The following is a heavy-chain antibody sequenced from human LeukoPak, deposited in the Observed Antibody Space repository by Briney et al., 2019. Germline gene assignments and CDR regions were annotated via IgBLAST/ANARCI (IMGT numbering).Heavy chain of an antibody. CDR1: GFTFDDYA. CDR2: ISWNSGSI. J-gene: IGHJ4*02. Sequence: PGGSLRLSCAASGFTFDDYAMHWVRQAPGKGLEWVSGISWNSGSIGYADSVKGRFTISRDNAKNSLYLQMNSLRAEDTALYYCAKDGSSSSWYLFDYWGQGTLVTVSS. D-gene: IGHD6-13*01. V-gene: IGHV3-9*01. CDR3: AKDGSSSSWYLFDY.